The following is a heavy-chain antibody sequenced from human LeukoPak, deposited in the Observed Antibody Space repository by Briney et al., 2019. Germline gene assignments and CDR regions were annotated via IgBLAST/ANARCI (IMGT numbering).Heavy chain of an antibody. CDR3: ARLGCSSASCYPGN. V-gene: IGHV4-39*01. J-gene: IGHJ4*02. Sequence: SGTLSLTCTVSGGSISSSYHYWGWVRQPPGKGLEWIGSLYYSGWSTYYNPSLKSRVTISVDTSKNQFSLKLNSVTAADTAVYYCARLGCSSASCYPGNWGQGTLVTVSS. D-gene: IGHD2-2*01. CDR2: LYYSGWST. CDR1: GGSISSSYHY.